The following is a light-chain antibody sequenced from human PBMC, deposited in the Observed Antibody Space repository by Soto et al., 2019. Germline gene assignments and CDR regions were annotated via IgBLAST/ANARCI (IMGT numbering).Light chain of an antibody. CDR2: GVT. V-gene: IGLV2-8*01. CDR3: ASYAGSSSV. CDR1: SSDVGAYNF. Sequence: QSALTQPPSASGSPGQSVTISCTGTSSDVGAYNFVSWYQQHPGKVPKLVIYGVTERPSGVPDRFSGSKSGNTASLTVSGLQPEDEADYYCASYAGSSSVFGTGTKLTGL. J-gene: IGLJ1*01.